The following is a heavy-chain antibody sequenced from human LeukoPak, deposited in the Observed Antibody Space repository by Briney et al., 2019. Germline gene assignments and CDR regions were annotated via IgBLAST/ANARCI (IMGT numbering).Heavy chain of an antibody. Sequence: ASVKVSXKASGYTLTGYYIHWVRQAPGQGLEWMGWINPNSGGTTYAQNFQGRVTMTRDTSISTAYMELSRLTSDDTAVYYCAREDGHSPDPWGQGTLVTVSS. D-gene: IGHD5-24*01. V-gene: IGHV1-2*02. CDR1: GYTLTGYY. J-gene: IGHJ5*02. CDR3: AREDGHSPDP. CDR2: INPNSGGT.